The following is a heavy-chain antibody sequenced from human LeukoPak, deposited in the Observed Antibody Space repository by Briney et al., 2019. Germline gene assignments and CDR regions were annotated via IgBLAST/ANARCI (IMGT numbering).Heavy chain of an antibody. CDR3: AKTTTGYSSGRFPGWPVDY. V-gene: IGHV3-23*01. D-gene: IGHD6-19*01. CDR1: GFTFSDYW. J-gene: IGHJ4*02. CDR2: IFGSGGST. Sequence: GGSLRLSCGTSGFTFSDYWMTWVRQAPGKGLEWVSGIFGSGGSTHYADSVKGRFTISRDNSKNTVYLQMNSLRAEDTAVYYCAKTTTGYSSGRFPGWPVDYWGQGTLVTVSS.